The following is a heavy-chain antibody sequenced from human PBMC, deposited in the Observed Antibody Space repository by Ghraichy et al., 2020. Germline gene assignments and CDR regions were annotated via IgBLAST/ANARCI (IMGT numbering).Heavy chain of an antibody. CDR3: AREPTVTIRGMDV. J-gene: IGHJ6*02. CDR1: GGSFSGYY. V-gene: IGHV4-34*01. CDR2: INHSGST. Sequence: SETLSLTCAVYGGSFSGYYWSWIRQPPGKGLEWIGEINHSGSTNYNPSLKSRVTISVDTSKNQFSLKLSSVTAADTAVYYCAREPTVTIRGMDVWGQGTTVTVSS. D-gene: IGHD4-17*01.